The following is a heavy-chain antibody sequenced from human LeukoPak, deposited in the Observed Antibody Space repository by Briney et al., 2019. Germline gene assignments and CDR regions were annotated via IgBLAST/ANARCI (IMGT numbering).Heavy chain of an antibody. D-gene: IGHD2-2*01. Sequence: ASVKVSCKASGYTFTSYAMHWVRQAPGQRLEWMGWINAGNGNTKYSQKFQGRVTITRDTSASTAYMELSSLRSEDTAVYYRARLYCSSTSCYFDYWGQGTLVTVSS. CDR3: ARLYCSSTSCYFDY. J-gene: IGHJ4*02. CDR1: GYTFTSYA. CDR2: INAGNGNT. V-gene: IGHV1-3*01.